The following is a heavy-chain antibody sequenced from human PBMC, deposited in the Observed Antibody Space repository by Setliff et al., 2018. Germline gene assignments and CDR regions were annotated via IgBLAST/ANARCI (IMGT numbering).Heavy chain of an antibody. CDR3: ARDHAYGSRFYYYYYGMDV. Sequence: HPGGSLRLSCAASGFTFSSYSMNWVRQAPGKGLEWVSYISTGGGMINYADSVKGRFTISRDNAKNSLYLQMNSLRAEDTAVYYCARDHAYGSRFYYYYYGMDVWGQGTTVTVSS. CDR2: ISTGGGMI. D-gene: IGHD3-10*01. CDR1: GFTFSSYS. V-gene: IGHV3-48*04. J-gene: IGHJ6*02.